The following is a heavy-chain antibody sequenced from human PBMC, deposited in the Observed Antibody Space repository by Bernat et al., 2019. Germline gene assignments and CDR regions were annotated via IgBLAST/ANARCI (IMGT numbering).Heavy chain of an antibody. CDR3: AKETYSSSSSSYYYYYGMDV. Sequence: QVQLVESGGGVVQPGRSLRLSCAASGFTFSSYGMHWVRQAPGKGLEWVAVISYDGSNKYYADSVKGRFTISRDNSKNTLYLQMNSLRAEDTAVYYCAKETYSSSSSSYYYYYGMDVWGQGTTVTVSS. CDR2: ISYDGSNK. CDR1: GFTFSSYG. J-gene: IGHJ6*02. V-gene: IGHV3-30*18. D-gene: IGHD6-6*01.